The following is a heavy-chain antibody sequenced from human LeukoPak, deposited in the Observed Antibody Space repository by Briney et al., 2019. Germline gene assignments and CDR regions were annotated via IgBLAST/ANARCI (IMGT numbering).Heavy chain of an antibody. D-gene: IGHD1-26*01. V-gene: IGHV1-8*01. CDR1: GYTFTSTD. CDR3: AKLEYSGSYPNFDY. J-gene: IGHJ4*02. CDR2: MNPSSGNT. Sequence: ASVKVSCRASGYTFTSTDINWVRQATGQGLEWMGWMNPSSGNTGYAQHFQGRLTMTRDTSISTAYMELSSLRSDDTAVYYCAKLEYSGSYPNFDYWGQGTLVTVSS.